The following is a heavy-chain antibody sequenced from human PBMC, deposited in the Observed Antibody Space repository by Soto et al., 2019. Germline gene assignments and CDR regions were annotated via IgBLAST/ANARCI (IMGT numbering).Heavy chain of an antibody. D-gene: IGHD3-16*01. CDR2: VKEDGSEL. Sequence: PGGSLRLSCAVSGFNVMSYWMSWVRRAPGKGLEWVASVKEDGSELYYLHSVRGRFSMTRDSAGNALHLTMNYLSAEDTGVYFCARDIGFDYVNWGQGIPVTSPQ. V-gene: IGHV3-7*01. CDR3: ARDIGFDYVN. J-gene: IGHJ4*02. CDR1: GFNVMSYW.